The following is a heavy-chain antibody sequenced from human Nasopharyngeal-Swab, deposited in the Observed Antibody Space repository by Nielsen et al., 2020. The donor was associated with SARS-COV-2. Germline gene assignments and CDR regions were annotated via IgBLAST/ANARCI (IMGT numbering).Heavy chain of an antibody. V-gene: IGHV3-7*01. CDR2: IKQDGSEK. J-gene: IGHJ3*02. Sequence: VRQAPGKGLEWVANIKQDGSEKYYVDSVKGRSTISRDNAKNSLYLQMNSLRAEDTAVYYCARNILTGYYSSDAFDIWGQGTMVTVSS. CDR3: ARNILTGYYSSDAFDI. D-gene: IGHD3-9*01.